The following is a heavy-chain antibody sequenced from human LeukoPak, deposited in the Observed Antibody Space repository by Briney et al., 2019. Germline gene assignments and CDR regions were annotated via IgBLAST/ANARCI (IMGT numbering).Heavy chain of an antibody. CDR3: ARDGLYSSSWYVDY. Sequence: PGGSLRLSCAASGFTSSSYWMSWVRQAPGKGLEWVANIKQDGSEKYYVDSVKGRFTISRDNAKNSLYLQMNSLRAEDTAVYYCARDGLYSSSWYVDYWGQGTLVTVSS. V-gene: IGHV3-7*01. J-gene: IGHJ4*02. CDR2: IKQDGSEK. CDR1: GFTSSSYW. D-gene: IGHD6-13*01.